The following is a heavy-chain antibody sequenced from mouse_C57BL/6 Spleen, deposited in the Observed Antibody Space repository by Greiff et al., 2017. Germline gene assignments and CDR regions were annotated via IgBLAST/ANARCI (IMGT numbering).Heavy chain of an antibody. CDR3: ARAGEGYFDV. J-gene: IGHJ1*03. V-gene: IGHV1-18*01. CDR1: GYTFTDYN. CDR2: INPNNGGT. Sequence: DVQLQESGPELVKPGASVKIPCKASGYTFTDYNMDWVKQSHGKSLEWIGDINPNNGGTIYNQKFKGKATLTVDKSSSTAYMELRSLTSEDTAGYYCARAGEGYFDVWGTGTTVTVSS.